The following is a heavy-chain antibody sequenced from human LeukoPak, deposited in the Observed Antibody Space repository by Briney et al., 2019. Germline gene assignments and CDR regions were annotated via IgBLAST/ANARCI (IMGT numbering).Heavy chain of an antibody. CDR2: MNPNSGNT. Sequence: ASVKVSCKASGYTFTSYDINWVRQATGQGLEWTGWMNPNSGNTGYAQKFQGRVTMTEDTSTDTAYMELSSLRSEDTAVYYCARGHYGSGSYEYYFDYWGQGTLVTVSS. J-gene: IGHJ4*02. CDR1: GYTFTSYD. CDR3: ARGHYGSGSYEYYFDY. D-gene: IGHD3-10*01. V-gene: IGHV1-8*01.